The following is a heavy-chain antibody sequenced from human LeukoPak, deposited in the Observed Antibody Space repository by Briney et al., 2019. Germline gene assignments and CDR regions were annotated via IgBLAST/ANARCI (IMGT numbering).Heavy chain of an antibody. CDR1: GFTVSRNY. V-gene: IGHV3-66*02. CDR3: AGGTTLGFDY. Sequence: GGSLRLSCAAPGFTVSRNYMSWVRQAPGKGLEWVSIIYSGGSTYYTDSVKGRFTISRDNSKNTLYLQMNSLRAEDTAVYYCAGGTTLGFDYWGQGTLVTVSS. CDR2: IYSGGST. D-gene: IGHD1-7*01. J-gene: IGHJ4*02.